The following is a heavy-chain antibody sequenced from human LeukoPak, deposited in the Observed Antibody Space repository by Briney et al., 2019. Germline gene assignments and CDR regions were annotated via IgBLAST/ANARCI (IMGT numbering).Heavy chain of an antibody. V-gene: IGHV5-51*01. CDR2: IYPGDSDT. CDR3: ARTMGAAVDYYYMDV. CDR1: GYSFTSYW. J-gene: IGHJ6*03. Sequence: GESLKISCKGSGYSFTSYWIGWVRQMPGKGLEWMGIIYPGDSDTRYSPSFQGQVTISAGKSISTAYLQWSSLKASDTAMYYCARTMGAAVDYYYMDVWGKGTTVTVSS. D-gene: IGHD6-13*01.